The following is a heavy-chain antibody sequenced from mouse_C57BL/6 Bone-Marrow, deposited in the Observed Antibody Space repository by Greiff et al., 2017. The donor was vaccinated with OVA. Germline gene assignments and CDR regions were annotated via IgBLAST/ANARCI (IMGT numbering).Heavy chain of an antibody. J-gene: IGHJ3*01. D-gene: IGHD2-1*01. CDR3: AKSYGNSAWFAY. CDR1: GFTFSDYG. Sequence: EVKLVESGGGLVKPGGSLKLSCAASGFTFSDYGMHWVRQAPEKGLEWVAYISSGSSTIYYADTVKGRFTISRDNAKNTLFLQMTSLRSEDTAMYYCAKSYGNSAWFAYWGQGTLVTVSA. V-gene: IGHV5-17*01. CDR2: ISSGSSTI.